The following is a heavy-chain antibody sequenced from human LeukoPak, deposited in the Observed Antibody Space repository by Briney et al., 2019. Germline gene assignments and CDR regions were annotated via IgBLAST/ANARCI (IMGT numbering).Heavy chain of an antibody. J-gene: IGHJ4*02. Sequence: GVSLRLSCAASGFTFSDYYMSWIRQAPGKGLEWVSYINSGGSTIYYADSVKGRFTISRDNAKNSLYLQMNSLRAEDTAVYYCARVDCSSISCPLDYWGQGTLVTVSS. D-gene: IGHD2-2*01. CDR2: INSGGSTI. CDR3: ARVDCSSISCPLDY. CDR1: GFTFSDYY. V-gene: IGHV3-11*04.